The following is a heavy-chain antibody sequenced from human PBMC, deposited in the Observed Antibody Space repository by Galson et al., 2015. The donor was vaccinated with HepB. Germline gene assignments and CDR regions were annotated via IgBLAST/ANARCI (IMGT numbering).Heavy chain of an antibody. CDR3: ARAVGYYYYGMDV. CDR2: INGSGGST. CDR1: GFTFSSYA. D-gene: IGHD3-16*01. V-gene: IGHV3-23*01. Sequence: SLRLSCAASGFTFSSYAMSWVRQAPGKGLEWVSAINGSGGSTYYADSVKGRFTISRDNSKNTLYLQMNSLRAEDTAVYYCARAVGYYYYGMDVWGQGTTVTVSS. J-gene: IGHJ6*02.